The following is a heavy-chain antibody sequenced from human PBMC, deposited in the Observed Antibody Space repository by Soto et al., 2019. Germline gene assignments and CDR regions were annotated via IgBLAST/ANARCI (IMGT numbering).Heavy chain of an antibody. CDR2: SSVGGGST. D-gene: IGHD3-10*01. Sequence: PGGPRRLSGAASEFTFSSYATSWCRQAPGKGLEWVSASSVGGGSTYYADSVKVWFTISRDNSKNTLYLQMNTLSAEDTAVYYCAKGWELYYGMDVWGQGTTVTVSS. J-gene: IGHJ6*02. CDR1: EFTFSSYA. CDR3: AKGWELYYGMDV. V-gene: IGHV3-23*01.